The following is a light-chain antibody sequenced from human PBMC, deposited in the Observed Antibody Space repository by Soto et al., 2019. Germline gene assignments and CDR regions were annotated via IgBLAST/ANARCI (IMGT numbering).Light chain of an antibody. Sequence: SYELTQPPSVSVAPGKTARITCGGNNIGSKSGHWYQQKPGQAPVLVIYYDSDRPSGIPERFSGSNSGNTATLTISRVKAGDDADYYCQVWDSSSDHRGVFGGGTKLTVL. J-gene: IGLJ2*01. CDR3: QVWDSSSDHRGV. V-gene: IGLV3-21*04. CDR1: NIGSKS. CDR2: YDS.